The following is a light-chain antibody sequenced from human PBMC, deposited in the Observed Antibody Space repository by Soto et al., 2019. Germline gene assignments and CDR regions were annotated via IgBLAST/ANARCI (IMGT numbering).Light chain of an antibody. V-gene: IGKV3-15*01. CDR2: RTS. CDR1: QSISSN. Sequence: EIVMTQSPATLSVSPGDRATLSCRASQSISSNLAWYQQKPGQAPRLLMFRTSSRATGFPARFSGSGSGTEFTLTISSVQSEDFTVYYCQQCDNWPPITFGQGTRLEIK. J-gene: IGKJ5*01. CDR3: QQCDNWPPIT.